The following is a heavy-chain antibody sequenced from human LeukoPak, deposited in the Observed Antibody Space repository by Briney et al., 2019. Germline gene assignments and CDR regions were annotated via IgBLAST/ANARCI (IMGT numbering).Heavy chain of an antibody. D-gene: IGHD6-19*01. CDR1: GYTLTELS. CDR2: FDPEDGET. J-gene: IGHJ3*02. Sequence: GASVKVSCKVSGYTLTELSMHWVRQAPGKGLEWMGGFDPEDGETVYAQKFQGRVTMTEDTSTDTACMELSSLRSEDTAVYYCATGSSGWSPDAFDIWGQGTMVTVSS. CDR3: ATGSSGWSPDAFDI. V-gene: IGHV1-24*01.